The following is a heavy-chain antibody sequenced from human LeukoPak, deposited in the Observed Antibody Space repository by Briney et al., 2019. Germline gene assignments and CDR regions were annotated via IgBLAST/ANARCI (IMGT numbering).Heavy chain of an antibody. V-gene: IGHV3-33*08. CDR3: ARGVPGIAAAGIDY. D-gene: IGHD6-13*01. J-gene: IGHJ4*02. CDR2: IWYDGNNK. Sequence: PGGSLRLSCAASGFTFSSYWMNWARQAPGKGLEWVSVIWYDGNNKYYADSVKGRFTISRDNSKNTLYLQMNSLRAEDTAVYYCARGVPGIAAAGIDYWGQGTQVTDSS. CDR1: GFTFSSYW.